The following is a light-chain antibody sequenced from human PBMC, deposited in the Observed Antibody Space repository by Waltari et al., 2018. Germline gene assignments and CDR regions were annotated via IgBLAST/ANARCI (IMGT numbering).Light chain of an antibody. CDR1: NNDVGSYDL. Sequence: QSALTQPAPVSGSPGQSITISCPGTNNDVGSYDLVSWYQQHPGKAPKLVIYGGTKRPSGVSHRFSGSKSGNTASLTISGLQAEDEADYYCSSYAGGGTGVFGGGTKLTVL. CDR2: GGT. CDR3: SSYAGGGTGV. V-gene: IGLV2-23*01. J-gene: IGLJ3*02.